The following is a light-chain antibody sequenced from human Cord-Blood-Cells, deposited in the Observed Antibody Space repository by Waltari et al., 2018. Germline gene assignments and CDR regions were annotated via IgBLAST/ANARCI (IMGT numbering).Light chain of an antibody. Sequence: SYELTQPPSVSVSPGQTASITCSGAQLGEKSACWYQKKPGQSPVLVIYQDSKRPSGIPGRVSGSNTGNTATLTISGNQAVDEADYYWQAWDSSTAVFGGGTKLTVL. V-gene: IGLV3-1*01. J-gene: IGLJ2*01. CDR2: QDS. CDR3: QAWDSSTAV. CDR1: QLGEKS.